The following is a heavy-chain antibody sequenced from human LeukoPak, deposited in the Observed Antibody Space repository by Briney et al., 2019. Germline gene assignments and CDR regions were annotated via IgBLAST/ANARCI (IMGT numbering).Heavy chain of an antibody. J-gene: IGHJ6*02. V-gene: IGHV3-53*04. CDR2: IYSGGST. Sequence: GGSLRLSCAASGFTFSSYTMNWVRQAPGKGLEWVSVIYSGGSTYYADSVKGRFTISRHNSKNTLYLQMNSLRAEDTAVYYCATTETTVGYYYYGMDVWGQGTTVTVSS. CDR1: GFTFSSYT. D-gene: IGHD1-1*01. CDR3: ATTETTVGYYYYGMDV.